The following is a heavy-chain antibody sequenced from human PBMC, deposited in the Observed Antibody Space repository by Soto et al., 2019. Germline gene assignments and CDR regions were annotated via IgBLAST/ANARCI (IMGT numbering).Heavy chain of an antibody. CDR2: MYNTGST. V-gene: IGHV4-59*01. D-gene: IGHD2-21*02. Sequence: SETLSLTCTVSXGSISGYYWSWIRQPPGKGLEWIGYMYNTGSTVYNPSFKSRVTISVDTSKNQFSLKPNSVTAADTAVYYCARDLWGYCGTDCYPLDVWGQGTTVTVSS. CDR1: XGSISGYY. CDR3: ARDLWGYCGTDCYPLDV. J-gene: IGHJ6*02.